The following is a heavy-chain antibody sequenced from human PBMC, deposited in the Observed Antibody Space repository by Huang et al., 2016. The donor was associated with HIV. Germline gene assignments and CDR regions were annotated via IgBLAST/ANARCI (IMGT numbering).Heavy chain of an antibody. V-gene: IGHV3-9*01. CDR1: GFIFEDYV. CDR3: AKEYNDVLTGRKAFDV. D-gene: IGHD3-9*01. J-gene: IGHJ3*01. CDR2: ISGNSRNI. Sequence: EVQLVESGGGLIQHGRSLRPSCAASGFIFEDYVMHWVRKAPGKGLEWVSGISGNSRNIDYADSVKGRFTIARDNAKNSLYLQMNSLRAEDTALYYCAKEYNDVLTGRKAFDVWGQGTMVTVSS.